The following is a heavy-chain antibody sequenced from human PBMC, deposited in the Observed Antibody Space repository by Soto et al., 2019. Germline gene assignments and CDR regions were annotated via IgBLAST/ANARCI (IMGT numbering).Heavy chain of an antibody. D-gene: IGHD6-6*01. CDR2: IIPIFGTA. V-gene: IGHV1-69*13. CDR1: GGTFSSYA. Sequence: SVKGSCKASGGTFSSYAISWVRQAPGQGLEWMGGIIPIFGTANYAQKFQGRVTITADESTSTAYMELSSLRSEDTAVYYCARDQYSSSSFDYWGQGTLVTVSS. CDR3: ARDQYSSSSFDY. J-gene: IGHJ4*02.